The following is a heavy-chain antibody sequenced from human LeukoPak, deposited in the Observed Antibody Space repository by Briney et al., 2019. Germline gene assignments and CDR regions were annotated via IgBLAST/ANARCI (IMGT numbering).Heavy chain of an antibody. CDR2: ISGSAGST. D-gene: IGHD6-19*01. Sequence: PGGSLRLSCAASGFTFSSYAMSWVRQFPGKGLEWVSAISGSAGSTYYADSMKGRFTISRDNSKNTLHLQMNSLRAEDTAVYYCAKGPLIEVAGTTWDYWGQGTLVTVSS. V-gene: IGHV3-23*01. CDR3: AKGPLIEVAGTTWDY. J-gene: IGHJ4*02. CDR1: GFTFSSYA.